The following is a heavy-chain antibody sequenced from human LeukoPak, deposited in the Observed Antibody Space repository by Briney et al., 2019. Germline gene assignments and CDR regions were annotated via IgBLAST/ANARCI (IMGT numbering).Heavy chain of an antibody. J-gene: IGHJ4*02. CDR1: GFIFNNYG. D-gene: IGHD3-22*01. V-gene: IGHV3-20*04. Sequence: GESLKISCTASGFIFNNYGMSWVRQAPGKGLEWVSGINWNSIRVGYADSVKGRFTISRDNAKNSLYLQMNSLRAEDTAFYYCARLRNYDSSDYYFEIDSWGQGTLVTVSS. CDR3: ARLRNYDSSDYYFEIDS. CDR2: INWNSIRV.